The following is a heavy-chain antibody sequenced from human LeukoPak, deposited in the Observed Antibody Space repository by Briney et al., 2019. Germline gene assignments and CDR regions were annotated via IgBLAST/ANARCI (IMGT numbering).Heavy chain of an antibody. CDR3: ARHVTITYAYFDY. CDR1: GGSISSGGYY. CDR2: IYHSGST. V-gene: IGHV4-30-2*01. J-gene: IGHJ4*02. D-gene: IGHD2-2*01. Sequence: PSQTLSLTCTVSGGSISSGGYYWSWIRQPPGKGLEWIGYIYHSGSTYYNPSLKSRVTISVDRSKNQFSLKLSSVTAADTAIYYCARHVTITYAYFDYWSQGTLVTVSS.